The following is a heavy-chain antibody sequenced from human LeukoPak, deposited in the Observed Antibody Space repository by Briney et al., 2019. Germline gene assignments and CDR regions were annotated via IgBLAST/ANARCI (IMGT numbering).Heavy chain of an antibody. Sequence: PSETLSLTCTVSGGSISSGGYYWSWIRQPPGKGLEWIGYIYYSGSTYYNPSLKSRVTISVDTSKNQFSLKLSSVTAADTAVYYCARDPPVAIAVAGTNAFDIWGQGTMVTVSS. CDR1: GGSISSGGYY. CDR3: ARDPPVAIAVAGTNAFDI. V-gene: IGHV4-30-2*01. D-gene: IGHD6-19*01. CDR2: IYYSGST. J-gene: IGHJ3*02.